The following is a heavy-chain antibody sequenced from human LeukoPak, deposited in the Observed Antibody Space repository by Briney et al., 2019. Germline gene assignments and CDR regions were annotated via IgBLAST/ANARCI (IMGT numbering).Heavy chain of an antibody. CDR1: GFTFSSYA. CDR2: ISYDGSNK. Sequence: GGSLRLSCAASGFTFSSYAMHWVRQAPGKGLEWVAVISYDGSNKYYADSVKGRFTISRDNSKNTLYLQMNSLRAEDTAVYYCARGRGLCLDYWGQGTLVTVSS. CDR3: ARGRGLCLDY. V-gene: IGHV3-30-3*01. D-gene: IGHD3-10*02. J-gene: IGHJ4*02.